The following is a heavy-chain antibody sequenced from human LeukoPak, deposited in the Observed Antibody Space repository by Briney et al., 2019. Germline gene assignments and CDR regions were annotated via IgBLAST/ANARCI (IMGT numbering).Heavy chain of an antibody. Sequence: SETLSLTCTVSGGSISSGDYYWSWIRQPPGKGLEWLGYIYYSGSTYYNPSLKSQVTISVDTSKNQFSLKLSSVTAADTAVYYCARDYYYGSGTEYYYYGMDVWGKGTTVTVSS. V-gene: IGHV4-30-4*01. CDR1: GGSISSGDYY. CDR2: IYYSGST. D-gene: IGHD3-10*01. CDR3: ARDYYYGSGTEYYYYGMDV. J-gene: IGHJ6*04.